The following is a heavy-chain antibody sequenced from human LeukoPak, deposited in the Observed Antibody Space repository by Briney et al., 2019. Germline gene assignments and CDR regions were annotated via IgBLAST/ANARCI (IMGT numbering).Heavy chain of an antibody. J-gene: IGHJ3*02. CDR3: AKNRKGGIAARPLEPGAFDI. CDR1: GFTFDDYA. D-gene: IGHD6-6*01. V-gene: IGHV3-43*02. Sequence: GGSLRLSCAASGFTFDDYAMHWVRQAPGKGLEWVSLISGDGGSTYYADSVKGRFTISRDNSKNSLYLQMNSLRTEDTALYYCAKNRKGGIAARPLEPGAFDIWGQGTMVTVSS. CDR2: ISGDGGST.